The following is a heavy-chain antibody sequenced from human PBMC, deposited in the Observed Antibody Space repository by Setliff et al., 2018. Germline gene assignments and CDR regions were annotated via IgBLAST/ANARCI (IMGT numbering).Heavy chain of an antibody. Sequence: ASVKVSCKASGDTFSTYALSWVRQAPGQGLEWMGIIHTGGGSASYARKFQGRVTMTSDTSTRTVYMEVNSVRSDDTAIYYCARGGMAAAGRKGVFEYWGQGTQVTVSS. J-gene: IGHJ4*02. CDR3: ARGGMAAAGRKGVFEY. CDR1: GDTFSTYA. V-gene: IGHV1-46*01. D-gene: IGHD6-13*01. CDR2: IHTGGGSA.